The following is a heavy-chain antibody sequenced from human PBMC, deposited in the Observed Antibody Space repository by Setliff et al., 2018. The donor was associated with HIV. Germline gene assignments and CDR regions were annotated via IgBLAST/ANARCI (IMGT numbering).Heavy chain of an antibody. D-gene: IGHD3-22*01. J-gene: IGHJ4*02. Sequence: GASVKVSCKASGYTFTSYGISWVRQAPGQRLEWMGWINAANGDTKYSQKFQGRVTITRDKSTSTAYMELSSLRSEDTAVYYCARWREDRRDFDYWGQGTLVTVSS. CDR3: ARWREDRRDFDY. CDR1: GYTFTSYG. CDR2: INAANGDT. V-gene: IGHV1-3*01.